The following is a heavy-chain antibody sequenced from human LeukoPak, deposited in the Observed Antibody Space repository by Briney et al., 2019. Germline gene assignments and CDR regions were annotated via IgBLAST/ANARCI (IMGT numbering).Heavy chain of an antibody. CDR2: IYHSGST. Sequence: PSETLSLTCTVSGGSISSGGYYWSWIRQPPGKGLEWIGYIYHSGSTYYSPSLKSRVTISVDTSKNQFSLKLSSVTAADTAVYYCARDSGSCAFDYWGQGTLVTVSS. CDR3: ARDSGSCAFDY. CDR1: GGSISSGGYY. J-gene: IGHJ4*02. D-gene: IGHD6-13*01. V-gene: IGHV4-30-2*05.